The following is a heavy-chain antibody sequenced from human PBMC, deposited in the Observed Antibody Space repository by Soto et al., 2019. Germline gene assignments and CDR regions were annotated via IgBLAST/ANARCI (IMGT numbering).Heavy chain of an antibody. CDR1: GCSISRGYY. D-gene: IGHD3-22*01. CDR2: ISGSGGII. Sequence: LSLTCSVFGCSISRGYYMGWIRQAPGRGLEWVSFISGSGGIIYLADSVKGRFAISRDNTKNSLYLQMNSLRAEDTAVYYCGRDTYYDGSGYHSGGVDFWGQGTLVTVSS. CDR3: GRDTYYDGSGYHSGGVDF. J-gene: IGHJ4*02. V-gene: IGHV3-11*01.